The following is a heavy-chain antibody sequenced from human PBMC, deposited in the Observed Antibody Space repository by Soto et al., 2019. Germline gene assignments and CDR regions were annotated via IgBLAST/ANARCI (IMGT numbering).Heavy chain of an antibody. V-gene: IGHV4-34*01. D-gene: IGHD2-2*01. CDR3: AREKVPAANSIARLYYYYMDV. CDR2: INHSGST. Sequence: SETLFLTCAVYGGSFSGYYWSWIRQPPGKGLEWIGEINHSGSTNYNPSLKSRVTISVDTSKNQFSLKLSSVTAADTAVYYCAREKVPAANSIARLYYYYMDVWGKGTTVTVSS. J-gene: IGHJ6*03. CDR1: GGSFSGYY.